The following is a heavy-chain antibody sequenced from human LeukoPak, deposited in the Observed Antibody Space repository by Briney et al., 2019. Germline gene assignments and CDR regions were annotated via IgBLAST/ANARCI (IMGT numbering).Heavy chain of an antibody. J-gene: IGHJ4*02. V-gene: IGHV1-18*01. Sequence: ASVKVSCKASGYTFTTYGISWVRQAPGQGLEWMGWISAYNGNTNYAQKLQGRVTMTTDTSTSTAYMELRSLRSDDTAVYYCARVIQLYYYDSSGYYGDDYWGQGTLVTVSS. CDR2: ISAYNGNT. CDR3: ARVIQLYYYDSSGYYGDDY. CDR1: GYTFTTYG. D-gene: IGHD3-22*01.